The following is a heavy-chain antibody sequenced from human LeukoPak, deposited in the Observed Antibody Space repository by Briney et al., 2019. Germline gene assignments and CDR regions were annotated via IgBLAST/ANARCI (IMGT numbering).Heavy chain of an antibody. Sequence: PSETLSLTCTVSGGSISSYYWSWIRQPPGKGLEWIGYIYTSGSTNYNPSLKSRVTISVDTSKNQFSLKLSSVTAADTAVYYCARSLRGSGWDYYFDYWGQGTLVTVSS. V-gene: IGHV4-4*09. D-gene: IGHD6-19*01. CDR3: ARSLRGSGWDYYFDY. J-gene: IGHJ4*02. CDR1: GGSISSYY. CDR2: IYTSGST.